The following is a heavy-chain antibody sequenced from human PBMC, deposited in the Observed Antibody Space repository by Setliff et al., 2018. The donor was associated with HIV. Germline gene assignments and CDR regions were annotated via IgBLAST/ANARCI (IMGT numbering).Heavy chain of an antibody. CDR1: GYTFTDYY. V-gene: IGHV1-2*02. Sequence: ASVKVSCKASGYTFTDYYMHWVQQAPGQGLEWMAWINSATGGTNYAQNFQGRVTVTRDTSINTVYLEVNGLKSDDTAVYYCARDYIHVFDIWGQGTMVTVSS. CDR3: ARDYIHVFDI. J-gene: IGHJ3*02. CDR2: INSATGGT.